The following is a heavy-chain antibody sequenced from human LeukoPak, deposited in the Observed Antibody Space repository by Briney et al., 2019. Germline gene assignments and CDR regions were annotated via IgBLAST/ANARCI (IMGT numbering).Heavy chain of an antibody. CDR1: GFTFSSHQ. CDR2: INWNGGST. Sequence: GGSLRLSCAASGFTFSSHQMHWVRQAPGKGLEWVSGINWNGGSTGYADSVKGRFTISRDNAKNSLYLQMNSLRAEDTASYYCARDKGAGLWFGELLPDAFDIWGQGTMVAVSS. V-gene: IGHV3-20*04. CDR3: ARDKGAGLWFGELLPDAFDI. J-gene: IGHJ3*02. D-gene: IGHD3-10*01.